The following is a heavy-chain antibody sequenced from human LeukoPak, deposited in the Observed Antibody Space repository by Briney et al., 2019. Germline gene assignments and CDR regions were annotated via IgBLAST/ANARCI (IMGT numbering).Heavy chain of an antibody. CDR3: VRDFLGESGAGGP. CDR1: GFTLSTYT. Sequence: GGSLRLSCAASGFTLSTYTMNWVRQAPGKGLEWVSSISPTAISTWYADSLKGRFTISRDNARNLLFLEGNVLRAEDTGVFYCVRDFLGESGAGGPWGQGTLVTVSS. CDR2: ISPTAIST. V-gene: IGHV3-21*06. J-gene: IGHJ5*02. D-gene: IGHD3-10*01.